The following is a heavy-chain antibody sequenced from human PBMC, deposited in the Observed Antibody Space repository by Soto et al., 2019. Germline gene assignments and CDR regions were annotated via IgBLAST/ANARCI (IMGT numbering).Heavy chain of an antibody. Sequence: SETLSLTCTVSGGSISSSTYYWGWIRQPPGKGLEWIGSIYYSGSTYYNPSLKSRVTISVDTSKNQFSLKLSSVTAADTAVYYCARLYYFYYMDVWGKGTTVTV. CDR1: GGSISSSTYY. CDR2: IYYSGST. CDR3: ARLYYFYYMDV. V-gene: IGHV4-39*01. J-gene: IGHJ6*03.